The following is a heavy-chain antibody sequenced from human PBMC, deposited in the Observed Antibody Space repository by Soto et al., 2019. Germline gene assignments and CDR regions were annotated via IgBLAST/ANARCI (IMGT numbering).Heavy chain of an antibody. CDR1: GFTFSSYW. V-gene: IGHV3-7*01. D-gene: IGHD3-10*01. CDR2: IKQDGSEK. Sequence: GGSLRLSCAASGFTFSSYWMSWVRQAPGKGLEWVANIKQDGSEKYYVDSVKGRFTISRDNAKNSLYLQMNSLRAEDTAVYYCARRGSGSYYEGYYYMDVWGKGTTVTVSS. CDR3: ARRGSGSYYEGYYYMDV. J-gene: IGHJ6*03.